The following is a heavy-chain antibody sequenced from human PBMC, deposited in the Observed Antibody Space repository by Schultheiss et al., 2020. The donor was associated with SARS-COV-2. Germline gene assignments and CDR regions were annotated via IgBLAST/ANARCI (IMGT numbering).Heavy chain of an antibody. J-gene: IGHJ5*02. V-gene: IGHV4-59*08. Sequence: SETLSLTCTVSGGSIRSYNWNWIRQPPGKGLEWIGYIYYSGSTNYNPSLKSRVTISVDTSKNQFSLKLSSVTAADTAVYYCARGVHRASDYFDPWGQGVLVTISS. CDR3: ARGVHRASDYFDP. CDR1: GGSIRSYN. D-gene: IGHD4-11*01. CDR2: IYYSGST.